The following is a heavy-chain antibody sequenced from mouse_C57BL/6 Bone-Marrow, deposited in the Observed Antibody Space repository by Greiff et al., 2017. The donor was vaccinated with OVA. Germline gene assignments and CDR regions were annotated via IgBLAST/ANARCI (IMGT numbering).Heavy chain of an antibody. CDR2: IDPSDSYT. J-gene: IGHJ1*03. Sequence: QVQLQQPGAELVKPGASVKLSCKASGYTFTSYWMQWVKQRPGQGLEWIGEIDPSDSYTNYNQKFKGKATLTVDTSSSTAYMQRSSLTAEDAAVYYCAREGDWYVDVWGTGTTVTVSS. CDR3: AREGDWYVDV. CDR1: GYTFTSYW. V-gene: IGHV1-50*01.